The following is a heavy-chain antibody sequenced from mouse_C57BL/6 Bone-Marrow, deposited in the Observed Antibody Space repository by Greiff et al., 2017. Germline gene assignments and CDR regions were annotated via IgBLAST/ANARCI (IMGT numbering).Heavy chain of an antibody. D-gene: IGHD2-3*01. J-gene: IGHJ4*01. CDR2: INPSNGGT. CDR1: GYTSTSYW. CDR3: ARWGEGWLLEDYYAMDY. Sequence: QVQLQQPGTELVKPGASVKLSCKASGYTSTSYWMHWVTQRPGQGLEWIGNINPSNGGTNYNEKFKSKATLTVDKSSSTAYMQLSSLTSEDSAVYYCARWGEGWLLEDYYAMDYWGQGTSVTVSS. V-gene: IGHV1-53*01.